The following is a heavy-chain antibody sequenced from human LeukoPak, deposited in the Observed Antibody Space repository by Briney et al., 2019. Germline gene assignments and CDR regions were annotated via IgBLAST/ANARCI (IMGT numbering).Heavy chain of an antibody. CDR3: ARGKITMVRGVIKGYYYYYMDV. CDR2: INPNSGGT. CDR1: GYTLTGYY. J-gene: IGHJ6*03. V-gene: IGHV1-2*02. Sequence: GASVKVSCKASGYTLTGYYMHWVRQAPGQGLEWMGWINPNSGGTNYAQKFQGRVTMTRDTSISTAYMELSRLRSDDTAVYYCARGKITMVRGVIKGYYYYYMDVWGKGTTVTISS. D-gene: IGHD3-10*01.